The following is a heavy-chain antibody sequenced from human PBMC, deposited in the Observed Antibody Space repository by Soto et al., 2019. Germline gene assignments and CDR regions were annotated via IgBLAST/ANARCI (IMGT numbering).Heavy chain of an antibody. D-gene: IGHD6-19*01. Sequence: ASVKVSCKASGYTFTSYYMHRVRQAPRQGLEWMGIINPSGGSTSYAQKFQGRVTMTRDTSTSTVYMELSSLRSEDTAVYYCATPIIAVAGTDYWGQGTLVTVSS. J-gene: IGHJ4*02. CDR1: GYTFTSYY. CDR2: INPSGGST. CDR3: ATPIIAVAGTDY. V-gene: IGHV1-46*01.